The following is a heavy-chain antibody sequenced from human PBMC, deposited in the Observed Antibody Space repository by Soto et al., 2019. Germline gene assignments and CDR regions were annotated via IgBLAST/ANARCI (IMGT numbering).Heavy chain of an antibody. J-gene: IGHJ5*02. Sequence: GGSLRLSCAASGFTFSSYAMHWVRQAPGKGLEWVAVISYDGSNKYYADSVKGRFTISRDNSKNTLYLQMNSLRAEDTAVYYCARDYGSTYYDILTGYHYANWFDPWGQGTPVTVSS. CDR1: GFTFSSYA. CDR3: ARDYGSTYYDILTGYHYANWFDP. D-gene: IGHD3-9*01. V-gene: IGHV3-30-3*01. CDR2: ISYDGSNK.